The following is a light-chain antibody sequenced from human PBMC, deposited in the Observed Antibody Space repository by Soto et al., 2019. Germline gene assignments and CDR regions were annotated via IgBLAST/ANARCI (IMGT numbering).Light chain of an antibody. Sequence: EIVMTQSPATLSVSPGERGTLSGRASQSVSANLAWYQHKPGQAPRLLIYGASTRATGIPARFSGSGTGTDFTLTISSLQSEDFAVYYCQQYSKWPTFGRGTKVDIK. V-gene: IGKV3-15*01. CDR3: QQYSKWPT. CDR2: GAS. CDR1: QSVSAN. J-gene: IGKJ1*01.